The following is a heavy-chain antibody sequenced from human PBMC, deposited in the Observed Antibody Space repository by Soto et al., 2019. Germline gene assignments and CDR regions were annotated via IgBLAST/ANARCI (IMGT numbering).Heavy chain of an antibody. CDR1: GYTFPSYY. J-gene: IGHJ4*02. Sequence: QVQLVQSGAEVKKPGASVKVSCKASGYTFPSYYMHWVRQAPGQGLEWIGIINPSGGSTSYAQKFQGRVTVTRDTSTSKVYMELSSLRSEGTAVYYCARERPGGLRCWTDGDGPLRYDYWGQGTMGTVSS. V-gene: IGHV1-46*03. CDR3: ARERPGGLRCWTDGDGPLRYDY. D-gene: IGHD3-16*01. CDR2: INPSGGST.